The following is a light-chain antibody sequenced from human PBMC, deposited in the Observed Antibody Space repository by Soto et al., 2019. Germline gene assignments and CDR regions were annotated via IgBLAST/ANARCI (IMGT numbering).Light chain of an antibody. J-gene: IGKJ1*01. CDR1: QSVSRW. Sequence: DIRRTQSPSTMSASVGDTVTVTCRASQSVSRWLAWYQQKPGKAPKLLIYDASTLQRGVPSRFSGSGSGTKFTLTIASLQPDDFATYYCQQYETFSGTFGPGTKVDIK. V-gene: IGKV1-5*01. CDR3: QQYETFSGT. CDR2: DAS.